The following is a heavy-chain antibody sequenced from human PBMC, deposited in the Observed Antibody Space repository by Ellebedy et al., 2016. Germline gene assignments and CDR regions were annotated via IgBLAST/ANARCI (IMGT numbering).Heavy chain of an antibody. D-gene: IGHD4-17*01. Sequence: GGSLRLSCAASGFTFSSYGMHWVRQAPGKGLEWVAVLWYDGSYKYYADSVKGRFTISRDNSKNTLYLQMNSLRAEDTAVYYCARDHGDYVLSYYFDYWGQGTLVTVSS. J-gene: IGHJ4*02. CDR3: ARDHGDYVLSYYFDY. V-gene: IGHV3-33*01. CDR2: LWYDGSYK. CDR1: GFTFSSYG.